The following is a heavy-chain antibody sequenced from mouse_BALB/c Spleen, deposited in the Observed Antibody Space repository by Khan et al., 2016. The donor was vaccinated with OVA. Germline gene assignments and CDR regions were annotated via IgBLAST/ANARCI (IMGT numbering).Heavy chain of an antibody. Sequence: QIQLVQSGPELKKPGETVKISCKASGYTFTNYGMNWVKQAPGKGLKWMGWINTNTGEPTYAEEVKGRFAFSLETSASTAYLQINNLKNEDTATXFCATGDYGFAYWGQGTLVTVSA. CDR1: GYTFTNYG. J-gene: IGHJ3*01. CDR3: ATGDYGFAY. CDR2: INTNTGEP. D-gene: IGHD2-4*01. V-gene: IGHV9-3*02.